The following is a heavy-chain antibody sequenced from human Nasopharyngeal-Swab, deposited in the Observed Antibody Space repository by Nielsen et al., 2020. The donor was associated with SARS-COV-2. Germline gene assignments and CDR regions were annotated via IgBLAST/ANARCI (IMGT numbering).Heavy chain of an antibody. CDR2: IYYSGST. Sequence: SETLSLTCTVSGASISSYYWSWIRQPPGKGLEWFGYIYYSGSTNYNPSLKSRVTISVDTSTNQFSLKLSSVTAADTAVYYCARVPGSPKSYVDYWGQGTLVTVSS. V-gene: IGHV4-59*01. D-gene: IGHD3-10*01. J-gene: IGHJ4*02. CDR1: GASISSYY. CDR3: ARVPGSPKSYVDY.